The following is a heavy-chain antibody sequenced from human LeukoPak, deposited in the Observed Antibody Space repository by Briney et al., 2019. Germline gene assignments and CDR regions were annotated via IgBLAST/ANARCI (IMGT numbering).Heavy chain of an antibody. CDR1: GFTFSSYG. Sequence: PGGSLRLSCAASGFTFSSYGMQWVRQAPGKGLEWVAVIWNDGSNKYYADSVKGRFTISRDNSKSTLYLQMNSLRAEDTAVYYCARDPYGMDVWGQGTTVTVSS. CDR3: ARDPYGMDV. CDR2: IWNDGSNK. V-gene: IGHV3-33*01. J-gene: IGHJ6*02.